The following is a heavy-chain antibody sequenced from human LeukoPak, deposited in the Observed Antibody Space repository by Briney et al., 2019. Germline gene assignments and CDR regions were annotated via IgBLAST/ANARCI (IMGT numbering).Heavy chain of an antibody. Sequence: KTSETLSLTCSVSGGPISSSSYYWGWIRQPPGKGLEWIGYIYYSGSTYYNPSLKSRVTISIDTSKKQFSLKLRSVTAADTAVYYCARDNYYDSSGYTDYWGQGTLVTVSS. V-gene: IGHV4-39*07. CDR2: IYYSGST. J-gene: IGHJ4*02. D-gene: IGHD3-22*01. CDR1: GGPISSSSYY. CDR3: ARDNYYDSSGYTDY.